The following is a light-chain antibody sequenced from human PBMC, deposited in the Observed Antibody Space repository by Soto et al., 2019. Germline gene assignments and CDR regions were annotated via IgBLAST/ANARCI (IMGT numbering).Light chain of an antibody. CDR1: SSDVGGYKY. CDR3: TSYRSSSTNVV. CDR2: DVS. J-gene: IGLJ3*02. V-gene: IGLV2-14*01. Sequence: QSVLTQPSAVSGSPGQSITISCTGTSSDVGGYKYVSWYQQHPGKVPKLLIYDVSNRPSGVSNRFSGSKSGNTASLTISGLQAEDEANYYCTSYRSSSTNVVFGGGTQLTVL.